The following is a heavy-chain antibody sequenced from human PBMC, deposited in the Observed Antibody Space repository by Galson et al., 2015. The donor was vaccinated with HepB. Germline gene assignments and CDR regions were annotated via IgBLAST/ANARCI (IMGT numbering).Heavy chain of an antibody. CDR1: GYTFTGYY. D-gene: IGHD6-6*01. J-gene: IGHJ6*02. CDR3: ARWAPYSSSSFDYYGMDV. V-gene: IGHV1-2*04. Sequence: SVKVSCKASGYTFTGYYMHWVRQAPGQGLEWMGWINPNSGGTNYAQKFQGWVTMTRDTSISTAYMELSRLRSDDTAVYYCARWAPYSSSSFDYYGMDVWGQGTTVTVSS. CDR2: INPNSGGT.